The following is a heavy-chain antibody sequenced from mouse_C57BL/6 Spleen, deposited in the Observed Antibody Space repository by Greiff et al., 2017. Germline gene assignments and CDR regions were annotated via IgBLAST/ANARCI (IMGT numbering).Heavy chain of an antibody. Sequence: VQLQQSGPELVKPGASVKMSCKASGYTFTDYNMHWVKQSHGKSLEWIGYINPNNGGTSYNQKFKGKATLTVNKSSSTAYMELRSLTSEDSAVYYCARGEVTTADFDDWGTGTTLTVSS. CDR1: GYTFTDYN. J-gene: IGHJ1*03. CDR3: ARGEVTTADFDD. CDR2: INPNNGGT. V-gene: IGHV1-22*01. D-gene: IGHD2-2*01.